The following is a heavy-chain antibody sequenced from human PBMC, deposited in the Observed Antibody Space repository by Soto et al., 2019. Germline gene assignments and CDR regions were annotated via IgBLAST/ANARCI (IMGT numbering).Heavy chain of an antibody. V-gene: IGHV3-21*01. J-gene: IGHJ5*02. D-gene: IGHD6-19*01. CDR3: AREGGSGWYEGDL. Sequence: EVQLVESGGGLVKPGGSLRLSCAASGFTFSSYSMNWVRQAPGKGLEWVSSISSRSSYIYYADSVKGRFTISRDNAKNSLYLQMNSLRAEDTAVYYCAREGGSGWYEGDLWGQGTLVTVSS. CDR1: GFTFSSYS. CDR2: ISSRSSYI.